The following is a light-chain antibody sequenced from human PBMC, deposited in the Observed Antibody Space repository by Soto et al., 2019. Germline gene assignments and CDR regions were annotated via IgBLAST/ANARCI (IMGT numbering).Light chain of an antibody. CDR2: GAS. Sequence: IRLTQSPTSLIASVGDRVTITCQASQYVGNYLNWYQQKPGEPPRLLISGASNLEPGVPARFSGSRSGADFNFIISDLQPEDVETYFCQQYDNIILSFGGGTKVEI. V-gene: IGKV1-33*01. J-gene: IGKJ4*01. CDR1: QYVGNY. CDR3: QQYDNIILS.